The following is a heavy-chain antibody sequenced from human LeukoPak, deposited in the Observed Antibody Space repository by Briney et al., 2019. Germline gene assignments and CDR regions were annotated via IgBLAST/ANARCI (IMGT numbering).Heavy chain of an antibody. CDR3: ARSSLAVAGSVFDY. V-gene: IGHV1-18*01. CDR1: GYTFTSYG. J-gene: IGHJ4*02. CDR2: ISTYNGNT. Sequence: ASVKVSCKASGYTFTSYGISWVRQAPGQGLEWMGWISTYNGNTHYAQKLQGRVTMTTDTSTSAAYMELRSLRSDDTAVYYCARSSLAVAGSVFDYWGQGTLVTVSS. D-gene: IGHD6-19*01.